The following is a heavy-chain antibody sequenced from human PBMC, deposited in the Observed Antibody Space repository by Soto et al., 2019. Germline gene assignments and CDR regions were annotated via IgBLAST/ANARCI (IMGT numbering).Heavy chain of an antibody. D-gene: IGHD2-21*02. Sequence: PAQTLSLTCAISGDSVSSNSAAWNWIRQSPSRGLEWLGRTYYRSRWYYYYAVSVKSRVMISPDTSKNQFSLQLNSMTPEDTAVYYCVRAVGDCYSVPYVNCPYNWFDPWGQGALVTVSS. V-gene: IGHV6-1*01. J-gene: IGHJ5*02. CDR3: VRAVGDCYSVPYVNCPYNWFDP. CDR1: GDSVSSNSAA. CDR2: TYYRSRWYY.